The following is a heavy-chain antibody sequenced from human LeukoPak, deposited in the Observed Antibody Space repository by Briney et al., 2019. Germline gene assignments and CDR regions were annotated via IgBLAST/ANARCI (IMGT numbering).Heavy chain of an antibody. Sequence: GGSLRLSCAASGFTFSDYWMHWVRQSPGKGLVWVSRINPDGSRTTYADSVNGRFTISRDNAKNTVYLQMNSLRAEDTAVYYCARDDDYGDYGEDRGMDVWGQGTTVTVSS. J-gene: IGHJ6*02. CDR1: GFTFSDYW. CDR2: INPDGSRT. CDR3: ARDDDYGDYGEDRGMDV. D-gene: IGHD4-17*01. V-gene: IGHV3-74*01.